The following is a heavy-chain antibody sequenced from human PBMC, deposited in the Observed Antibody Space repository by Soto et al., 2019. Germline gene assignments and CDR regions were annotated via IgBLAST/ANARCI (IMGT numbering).Heavy chain of an antibody. CDR3: ARCLHGYTLGPEYYFDY. Sequence: ASVKVSCKASGYTFTSYYMHWVRQAPGQGLEWMGGVVPNIGTINFIQKFQGRLTMTADESTSTVFMELSSLRPEDTAVYYCARCLHGYTLGPEYYFDYWGQGTLVTVSS. CDR2: VVPNIGTI. CDR1: GYTFTSYY. V-gene: IGHV1-46*01. J-gene: IGHJ4*02. D-gene: IGHD6-25*01.